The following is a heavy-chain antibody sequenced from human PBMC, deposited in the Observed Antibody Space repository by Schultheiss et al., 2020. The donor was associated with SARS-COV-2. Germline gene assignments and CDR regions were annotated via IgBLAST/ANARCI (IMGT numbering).Heavy chain of an antibody. CDR3: APHGDHAFDI. CDR1: GGTFSSYA. Sequence: SVKVSCKASGGTFSSYAISWVRQAPGQGLEWMGGIIPILGTANYAQKFQGRVTITADESTSTAYMELSSLRSEDTAVYYCAPHGDHAFDIWGQGTMVTVSS. D-gene: IGHD4-17*01. J-gene: IGHJ3*02. CDR2: IIPILGTA. V-gene: IGHV1-69*13.